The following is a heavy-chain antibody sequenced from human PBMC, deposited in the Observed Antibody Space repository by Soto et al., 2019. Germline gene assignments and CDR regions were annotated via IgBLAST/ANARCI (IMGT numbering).Heavy chain of an antibody. Sequence: PSETLSLTCAVSGGSISSAAYSWSWMRQPPGKGVEWIGYLYHSGSSYYNQSLKSRVTISVDRSKNQFSLKLISVTAADTAVYYCARGVDSSFYGLEVGRQGTTVTVSS. D-gene: IGHD4-4*01. J-gene: IGHJ6*02. CDR1: GGSISSAAYS. CDR3: ARGVDSSFYGLEV. CDR2: LYHSGSS. V-gene: IGHV4-30-2*01.